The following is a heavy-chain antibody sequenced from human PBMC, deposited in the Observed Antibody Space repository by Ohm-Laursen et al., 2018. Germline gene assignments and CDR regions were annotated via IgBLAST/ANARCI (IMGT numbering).Heavy chain of an antibody. V-gene: IGHV3-7*01. CDR2: IRQDGSEK. CDR3: ARNVYGYGSSFDY. Sequence: SLRLSCAASGFTFSTYWMTWVRQAPGKGLEWVASIRQDGSEKYYVDSLKGRFTISRDNAKNSLYLQMNSLRAEDTAVYYCARNVYGYGSSFDYWGQGTLVTVSS. J-gene: IGHJ4*02. CDR1: GFTFSTYW. D-gene: IGHD5-18*01.